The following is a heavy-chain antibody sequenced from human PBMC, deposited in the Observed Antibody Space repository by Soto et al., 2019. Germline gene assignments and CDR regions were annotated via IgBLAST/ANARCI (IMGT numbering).Heavy chain of an antibody. CDR3: ARLGKQQQLVHGNYYYGMDV. D-gene: IGHD6-13*01. Sequence: PGESLKISCKGSGYSFTNYWIGWVRQMPGKGLEWMGIIYPPDSDTRYSPSFQGQVTISADKSISTANLQWSSLKASDTAMYYCARLGKQQQLVHGNYYYGMDVWGQGTTVTVSS. CDR1: GYSFTNYW. CDR2: IYPPDSDT. V-gene: IGHV5-51*01. J-gene: IGHJ6*02.